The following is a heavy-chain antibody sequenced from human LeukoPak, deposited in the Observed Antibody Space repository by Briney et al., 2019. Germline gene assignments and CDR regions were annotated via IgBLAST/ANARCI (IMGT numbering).Heavy chain of an antibody. Sequence: ASVKVSCKASGYTFTGYYIHWVRQAPGQGLEWMGWINPNRGDTNYAQKFQGRVTMTRYTSITTAYMELSRLRSDDTAVYYCAPTHGNGWYYFDYWGQGTLVTVSS. CDR1: GYTFTGYY. J-gene: IGHJ4*02. CDR3: APTHGNGWYYFDY. V-gene: IGHV1-2*02. D-gene: IGHD6-19*01. CDR2: INPNRGDT.